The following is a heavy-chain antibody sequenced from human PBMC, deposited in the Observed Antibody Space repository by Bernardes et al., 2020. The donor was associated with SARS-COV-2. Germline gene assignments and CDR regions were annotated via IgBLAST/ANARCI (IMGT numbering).Heavy chain of an antibody. V-gene: IGHV5-51*01. D-gene: IGHD6-6*01. CDR1: GYSFTSHW. CDR3: ATHSDSSERGAFDL. Sequence: GESLMISCHDSGYSFTSHWIAWVRQMPGTGLEWMGMIYPDDSVSRFSPSFQGRVTISADKSINTAYLQWTSLKASDTAMYYCATHSDSSERGAFDLWGQGTLVSVSS. CDR2: IYPDDSVS. J-gene: IGHJ3*01.